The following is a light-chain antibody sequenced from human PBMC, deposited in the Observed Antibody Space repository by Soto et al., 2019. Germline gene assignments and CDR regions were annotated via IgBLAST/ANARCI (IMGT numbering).Light chain of an antibody. Sequence: QSVLTQPASVSGSPGQSITISCTGTSSDVGGFNSVSWYQQHPDKAPNLMIYEVSSRPSGVSNRFSGSKSGNTSSLTISGLQAEDEADYYCTSYSSSSTLVFGGGTKVTVL. J-gene: IGLJ2*01. V-gene: IGLV2-14*01. CDR1: SSDVGGFNS. CDR3: TSYSSSSTLV. CDR2: EVS.